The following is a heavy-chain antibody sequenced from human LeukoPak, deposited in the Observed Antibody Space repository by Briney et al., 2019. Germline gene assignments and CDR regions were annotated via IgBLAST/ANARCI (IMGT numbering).Heavy chain of an antibody. V-gene: IGHV4-39*01. Sequence: TSETLSLTCTVSGGSISSSSYDWGWIRPRPGKGLEWFVSIYYSGSTYYNPSLKSRVTISVDTSKNQFSLKLSSVTAADTAVYYCASLVVVAATTYYYGMDVWGQGATVTVSS. D-gene: IGHD2-15*01. CDR3: ASLVVVAATTYYYGMDV. J-gene: IGHJ6*02. CDR2: IYYSGST. CDR1: GGSISSSSYD.